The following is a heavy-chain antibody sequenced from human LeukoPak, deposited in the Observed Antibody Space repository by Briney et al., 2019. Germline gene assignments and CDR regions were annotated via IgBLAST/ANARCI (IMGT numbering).Heavy chain of an antibody. D-gene: IGHD3-9*01. Sequence: KSSETLSLTCAVYGGSFSGYYWSWIRQPPGKGLEWIGNIYYSGSTYYNPSLKSRVTISVDTSKNQFSLKLSSVTAADTAVYYCARVNYDILTGPLYYYYYYMDVWGKGTTVTVSS. V-gene: IGHV4-34*01. CDR3: ARVNYDILTGPLYYYYYYMDV. CDR1: GGSFSGYY. J-gene: IGHJ6*03. CDR2: IYYSGST.